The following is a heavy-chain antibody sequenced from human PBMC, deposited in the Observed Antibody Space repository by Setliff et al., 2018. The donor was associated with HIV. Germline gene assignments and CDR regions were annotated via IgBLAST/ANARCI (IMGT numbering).Heavy chain of an antibody. J-gene: IGHJ4*02. Sequence: ASVKVSCKASGYTFTNYYMHWVRQAPGQGLEWMGWINPNGGGTNYAQKFQGRVTMTRDTSISTAHMELGRLRSDDTAVYYCAALTGVKSFDFLEYLLYDYWGQGTQVTVSS. CDR1: GYTFTNYY. V-gene: IGHV1-2*02. CDR2: INPNGGGT. CDR3: AALTGVKSFDFLEYLLYDY. D-gene: IGHD3-3*01.